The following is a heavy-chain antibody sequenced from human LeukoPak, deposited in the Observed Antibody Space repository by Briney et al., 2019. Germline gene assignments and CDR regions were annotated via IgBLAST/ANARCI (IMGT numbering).Heavy chain of an antibody. CDR1: GFSLSRYW. V-gene: IGHV3-74*01. Sequence: PGGSLRLSCAASGFSLSRYWMHWVRQAPGTGLVWVSYIDNDGTDTNYADSVRGRFTVSRDNAKNTLYLQMNGLRAEDTAVYYCTRGGFDHNMDVWGEGTTVT. CDR3: TRGGFDHNMDV. CDR2: IDNDGTDT. J-gene: IGHJ6*03. D-gene: IGHD3-9*01.